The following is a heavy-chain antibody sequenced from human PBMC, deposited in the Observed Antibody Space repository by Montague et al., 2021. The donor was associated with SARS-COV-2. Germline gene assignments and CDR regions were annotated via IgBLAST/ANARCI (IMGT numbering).Heavy chain of an antibody. CDR3: ARMRFFDWPPHYYMDV. CDR2: INHSGST. CDR1: GGSFSFYY. V-gene: IGHV4-34*01. Sequence: SETLSLTCAVYGGSFSFYYWSWIRQPPGKGLEWIGEINHSGSTNYNPSLKSRVTISVDTSKNQVSLKLSSVTAADTAVYYCARMRFFDWPPHYYMDVWGKGTTVTVSS. D-gene: IGHD3-9*01. J-gene: IGHJ6*03.